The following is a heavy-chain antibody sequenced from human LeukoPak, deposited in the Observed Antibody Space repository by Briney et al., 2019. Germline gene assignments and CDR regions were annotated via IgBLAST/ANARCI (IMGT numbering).Heavy chain of an antibody. Sequence: GGSLRLSCAASGFTFSSYAMHWVRQAPGKGLENVSAISSNGGSTYYANSVKGRFTISRDNSKNTLYLQMGSLRAEDMAVYYCARALGVGAGYYFDYWGQGTLVTVSS. V-gene: IGHV3-64*01. D-gene: IGHD1-26*01. J-gene: IGHJ4*02. CDR3: ARALGVGAGYYFDY. CDR2: ISSNGGST. CDR1: GFTFSSYA.